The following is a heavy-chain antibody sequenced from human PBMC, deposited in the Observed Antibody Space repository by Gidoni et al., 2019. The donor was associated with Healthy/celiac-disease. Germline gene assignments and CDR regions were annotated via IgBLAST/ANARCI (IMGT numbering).Heavy chain of an antibody. CDR3: AIFGVPY. D-gene: IGHD3-3*01. CDR2: ITPSGGST. J-gene: IGHJ4*02. CDR1: GYTFTSYY. Sequence: QVQLVQSGAEVKKPGASVRVSCKASGYTFTSYYMHWVRQAPGQVLEWMGLITPSGGSTSYAQKFQGRVTMTRDTSTSTVYMELSSLRSEDTAVYYCAIFGVPYWGQGTMVTVSS. V-gene: IGHV1-46*01.